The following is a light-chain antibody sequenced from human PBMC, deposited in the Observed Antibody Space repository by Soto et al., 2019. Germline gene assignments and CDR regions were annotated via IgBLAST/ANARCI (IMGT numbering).Light chain of an antibody. J-gene: IGKJ1*01. Sequence: EIVLTQSPGSLSLSPGERATLSCRASQSVSSYLAWYQQKPGQAPRLLIYGASSRATGFPDRFSGSGSGTDFSLTISRLEPEDSELYYCQQYSSPPRTFGQGTKVEIK. CDR2: GAS. CDR3: QQYSSPPRT. CDR1: QSVSSY. V-gene: IGKV3-20*01.